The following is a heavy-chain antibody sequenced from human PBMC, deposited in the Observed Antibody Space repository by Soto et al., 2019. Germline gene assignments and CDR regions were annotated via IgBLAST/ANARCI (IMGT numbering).Heavy chain of an antibody. D-gene: IGHD1-26*01. V-gene: IGHV3-23*01. J-gene: IGHJ3*02. CDR1: GDSFDTYV. CDR2: VTGSGVTT. CDR3: TKSQSGSYFAAFDI. Sequence: ETLSLSCVVSGDSFDTYVINWVRQAPGKGLEWVSAVTGSGVTTWYAESIKGRFTISRDNSKNTVFLQMNSLTAEDTALYYCTKSQSGSYFAAFDIWGQGTMVTVSS.